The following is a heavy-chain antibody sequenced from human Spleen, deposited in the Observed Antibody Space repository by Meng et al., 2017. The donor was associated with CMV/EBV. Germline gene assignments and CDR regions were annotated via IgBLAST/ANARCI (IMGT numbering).Heavy chain of an antibody. D-gene: IGHD3-10*01. J-gene: IGHJ4*02. CDR3: ARVVLLWFGESFDY. V-gene: IGHV4-34*01. Sequence: TLSLTCARYGGSLSGYYCVWSRRPPGKGLDWIGEIKHSGSTNYNPFLTSRVTILVDTSKNQFSLKLSSVNAADTAVYYCARVVLLWFGESFDYWGQGTLVTVSS. CDR1: GGSLSGYY. CDR2: IKHSGST.